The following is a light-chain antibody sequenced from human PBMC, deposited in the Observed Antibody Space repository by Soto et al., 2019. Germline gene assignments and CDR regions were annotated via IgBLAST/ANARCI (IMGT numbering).Light chain of an antibody. CDR3: QQYGRSPFT. CDR1: QSVSTY. Sequence: IVLTQSPATLSLSPGERATLSCRASQSVSTYLAWYQQKSGQAPRLLIYDVSTRASGVPDRFSGGGSGTDFVLTISRLEPEDFAVYYCQQYGRSPFTFGQGTKLQIK. CDR2: DVS. V-gene: IGKV3-11*01. J-gene: IGKJ2*01.